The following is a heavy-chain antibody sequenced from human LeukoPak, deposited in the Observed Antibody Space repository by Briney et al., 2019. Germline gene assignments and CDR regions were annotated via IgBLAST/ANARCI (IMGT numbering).Heavy chain of an antibody. CDR2: ISSSSSTI. V-gene: IGHV3-48*01. Sequence: GGSLRLSCAASGFTFSSYSMNWVRQAPGKGLEWVSYISSSSSTIYYADSVKGRFTISRDNAKNSLYLQMNSLRAEDTAEYYCARAVGSYPPIWGQGTLVTVSS. J-gene: IGHJ4*02. D-gene: IGHD1-26*01. CDR3: ARAVGSYPPI. CDR1: GFTFSSYS.